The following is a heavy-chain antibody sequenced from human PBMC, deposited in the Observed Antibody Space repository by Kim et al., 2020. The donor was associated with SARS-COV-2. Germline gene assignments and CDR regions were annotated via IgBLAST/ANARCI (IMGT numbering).Heavy chain of an antibody. CDR3: AHRRPMQSSGWHFDY. V-gene: IGHV2-5*02. CDR2: IYWDDDK. J-gene: IGHJ4*02. Sequence: SGPTLVKPTQTLTLTCTFSGFSLSTSGVGVGWIRQPPGKALEWLALIYWDDDKRYSPSLKSRLTITKDTSKNQVVLTMTNMDPVDTATYYCAHRRPMQSSGWHFDYWGQGTLVTVSS. D-gene: IGHD6-19*01. CDR1: GFSLSTSGVG.